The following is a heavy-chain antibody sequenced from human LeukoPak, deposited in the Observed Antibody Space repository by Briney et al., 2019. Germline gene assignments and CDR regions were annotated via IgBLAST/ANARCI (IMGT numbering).Heavy chain of an antibody. CDR2: IYTSGST. Sequence: SETLSLTCTVSGGSISSGSYYWSWIRQPAGKGLEWIGRIYTSGSTNYNPSLKSRVTISVDTSKNQFSLKLSSVTAADTAVYYCARASGSYNDAFDIWGQGTMVTVSS. CDR1: GGSISSGSYY. D-gene: IGHD1-26*01. J-gene: IGHJ3*02. V-gene: IGHV4-61*02. CDR3: ARASGSYNDAFDI.